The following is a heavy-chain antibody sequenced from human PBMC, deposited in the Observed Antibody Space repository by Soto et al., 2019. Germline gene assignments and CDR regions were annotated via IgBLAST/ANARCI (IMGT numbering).Heavy chain of an antibody. V-gene: IGHV1-69*01. D-gene: IGHD1-1*01. Sequence: QVQLVQSGAEVKKPGSSVRVSCKTSGDSFSKYTVNWVRQAPRQGLEWMGGFIPRFGTTNFAPTLQGRVTXXXXXSMNTVYMEXSSXXXXXXXXXXXXRXRGLYNSGXSXLDXWGQGTLVTV. CDR1: GDSFSKYT. CDR3: XRXRGLYNSGXSXLDX. J-gene: IGHJ4*02. CDR2: FIPRFGTT.